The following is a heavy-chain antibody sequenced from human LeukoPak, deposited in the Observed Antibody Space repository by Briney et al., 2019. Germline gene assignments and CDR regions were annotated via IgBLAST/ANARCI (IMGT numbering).Heavy chain of an antibody. Sequence: SETLSLTCAVYGGSFSGYYWSWIRQPPGKGLEWIGEINHSGSTNYNPSLKSRVTISVDTSKNQFSLKLSSVTAADTAVYYCARQNVDTAMPFDYWGQGTLVTVSS. V-gene: IGHV4-34*01. CDR1: GGSFSGYY. CDR2: INHSGST. D-gene: IGHD5-18*01. CDR3: ARQNVDTAMPFDY. J-gene: IGHJ4*02.